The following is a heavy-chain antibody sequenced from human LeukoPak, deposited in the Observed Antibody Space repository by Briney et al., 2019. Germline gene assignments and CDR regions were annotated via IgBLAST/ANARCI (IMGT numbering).Heavy chain of an antibody. Sequence: PSETLSLTCTVSGGSISSSSYYWGWIRQPPGKGQEWIGSIYYSGSTYYNPSLKSRVTISVDTSKNQFSLKLSSVTAADTAVYYCARQGEQWLDYFDYWGQGTLVTVSS. CDR1: GGSISSSSYY. J-gene: IGHJ4*02. CDR2: IYYSGST. CDR3: ARQGEQWLDYFDY. V-gene: IGHV4-39*01. D-gene: IGHD6-19*01.